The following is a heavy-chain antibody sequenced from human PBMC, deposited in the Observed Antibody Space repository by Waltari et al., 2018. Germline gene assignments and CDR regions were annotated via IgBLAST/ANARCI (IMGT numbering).Heavy chain of an antibody. D-gene: IGHD3-10*01. V-gene: IGHV4-61*02. CDR2: IYTGGGT. CDR3: ARHLENFYGAGRGNWFDP. Sequence: QVQLQESGPGLVKPSQTLSLTCTVSGAAINTGDYFWSWVRQPAGEGREWIGRIYTGGGTDYNPPRWGGVTTSLDTSKSQVSLKLTAVTAADSAVYYCARHLENFYGAGRGNWFDPWGPGTRVTVSS. J-gene: IGHJ5*02. CDR1: GAAINTGDYF.